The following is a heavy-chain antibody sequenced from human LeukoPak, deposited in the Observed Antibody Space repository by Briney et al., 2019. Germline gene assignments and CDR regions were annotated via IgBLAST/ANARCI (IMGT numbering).Heavy chain of an antibody. J-gene: IGHJ4*02. V-gene: IGHV3-23*01. CDR3: ARGLNYGSGSYSGYFDY. CDR1: GFTLSSYA. CDR2: ISDSGNT. D-gene: IGHD3-10*01. Sequence: GSLRLSCAASGFTLSSYAMSWVRQAPGKGLEWVPAISDSGNTYHADSVKGRFTISRDNAKNSLYLQMNSLRAEDTALYYCARGLNYGSGSYSGYFDYWGQGTLVTVSS.